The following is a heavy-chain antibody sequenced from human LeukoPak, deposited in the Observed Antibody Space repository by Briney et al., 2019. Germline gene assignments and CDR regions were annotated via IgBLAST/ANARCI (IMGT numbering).Heavy chain of an antibody. J-gene: IGHJ6*02. CDR3: AKEDGVVAALTHYYYGMDV. CDR2: ISWNSGSI. Sequence: GGSLRLTCAASGFTFSSYAMTWVRQAPGKGLEWVSGISWNSGSIGYADSVKGRFTISRDNAKNSLYLQMNSLRAEDTALYYCAKEDGVVAALTHYYYGMDVWGQGTTVTVSS. D-gene: IGHD2-15*01. V-gene: IGHV3-9*01. CDR1: GFTFSSYA.